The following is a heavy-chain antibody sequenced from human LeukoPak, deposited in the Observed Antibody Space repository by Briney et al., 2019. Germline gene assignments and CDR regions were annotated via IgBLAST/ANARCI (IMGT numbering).Heavy chain of an antibody. CDR2: ISNSGVGT. J-gene: IGHJ4*02. CDR3: AKRDGYSKNFDY. CDR1: GFTFSSYA. V-gene: IGHV3-23*01. D-gene: IGHD5-24*01. Sequence: GGSLRLSCAASGFTFSSYAMSWVRQAPGKGLEWVSAISNSGVGTYYADSVKGRFTISRDNSKNTLNLQMSGLRAGDTAVYYCAKRDGYSKNFDYWGQGTLVTVSS.